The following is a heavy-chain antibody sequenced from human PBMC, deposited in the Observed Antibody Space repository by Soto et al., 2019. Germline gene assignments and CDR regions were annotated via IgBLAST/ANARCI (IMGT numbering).Heavy chain of an antibody. CDR1: GGSMSGGVYY. J-gene: IGHJ2*01. V-gene: IGHV4-30-4*01. D-gene: IGHD4-17*01. CDR2: IFDSGST. CDR3: AREIIPLTTDWYFDL. Sequence: QVQLQESGPGLVKPSQTLSLTCTVSGGSMSGGVYYWSWIRQPPGKGLEWIGYIFDSGSTYYNPSLKSRLTISVDTSKNQFSLRLSSVTAADTAVYYCAREIIPLTTDWYFDLWGRGTLVTVSS.